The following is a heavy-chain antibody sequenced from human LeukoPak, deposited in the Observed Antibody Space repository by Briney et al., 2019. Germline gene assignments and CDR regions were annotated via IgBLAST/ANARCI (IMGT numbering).Heavy chain of an antibody. CDR2: INPNSGDT. CDR1: GYTFSGSY. J-gene: IGHJ6*03. CDR3: ARSAEHCNNGVCFTDYYMDV. Sequence: ASVNVSCKASGYTFSGSYIHWVRQAPAQGLELLGRINPNSGDTNYAQSLHGRVTITRDTSITTAYMELNSLTSDDTAVYFCARSAEHCNNGVCFTDYYMDVWGKGPTVTVSS. V-gene: IGHV1-2*06. D-gene: IGHD2-8*01.